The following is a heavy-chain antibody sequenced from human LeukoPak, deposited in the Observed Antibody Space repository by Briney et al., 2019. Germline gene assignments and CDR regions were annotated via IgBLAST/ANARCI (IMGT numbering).Heavy chain of an antibody. V-gene: IGHV1-2*06. D-gene: IGHD6-13*01. CDR1: GYTFTGYY. CDR3: ARGRLSIAAAGHLLAY. J-gene: IGHJ4*02. Sequence: ASVKVSCKASGYTFTGYYMHWVRQAPGQGLEWLGRINPNSGGTNYAQKFQGRVTMTRDTSISTAYMELSGLRSDDTAVYYCARGRLSIAAAGHLLAYWGQGTLVTVSS. CDR2: INPNSGGT.